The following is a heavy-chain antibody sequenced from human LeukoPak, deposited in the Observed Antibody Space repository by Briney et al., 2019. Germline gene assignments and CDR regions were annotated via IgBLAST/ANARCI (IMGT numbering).Heavy chain of an antibody. CDR2: ISYDGSNK. Sequence: PGGSLRLSCAASGFTFSSYAMHWVRQAPGKGLEWVAVISYDGSNKYYADSVKGRFTISRDNSKNTLYLQMNSLRAEDTAVYYCAREGESGSGTAMAYYYWGQGTLVTVSS. J-gene: IGHJ4*02. V-gene: IGHV3-30-3*01. CDR1: GFTFSSYA. CDR3: AREGESGSGTAMAYYY. D-gene: IGHD5-18*01.